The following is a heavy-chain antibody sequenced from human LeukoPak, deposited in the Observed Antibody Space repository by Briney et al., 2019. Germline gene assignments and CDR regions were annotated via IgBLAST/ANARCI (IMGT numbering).Heavy chain of an antibody. J-gene: IGHJ6*02. V-gene: IGHV3-7*01. D-gene: IGHD5-24*01. CDR1: GFTFSSYW. CDR2: IKQDGSEK. Sequence: GGSPRLSCAASGFTFSSYWMSWVRQAPGKGLEWVANIKQDGSEKYYVDSVKGRFTISRDNAKNSLYLQMNSLRAEDTAVYYCARDGFYKYYYYYGMDVWGQGTTVTVSS. CDR3: ARDGFYKYYYYYGMDV.